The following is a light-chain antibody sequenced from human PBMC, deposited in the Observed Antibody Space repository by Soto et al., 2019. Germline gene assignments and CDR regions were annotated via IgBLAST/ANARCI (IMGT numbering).Light chain of an antibody. CDR3: MQGTHWPLGT. Sequence: DVVMPQSPLSLPVTLGQPASISCRSSQSLVYSDGNTYLSWFQQMPGQSPRRLIYKVSNRDSGVPDRFSGSGSGSDFTLNISRVEAEDVGVYYCMQGTHWPLGTIGQGTKLEIK. J-gene: IGKJ2*02. CDR1: QSLVYSDGNTY. CDR2: KVS. V-gene: IGKV2-30*01.